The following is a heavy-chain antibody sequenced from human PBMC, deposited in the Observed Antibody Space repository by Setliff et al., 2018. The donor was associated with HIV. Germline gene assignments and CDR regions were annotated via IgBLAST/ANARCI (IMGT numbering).Heavy chain of an antibody. Sequence: ASVKVSCKPSGYTFTNYPMHWVRQAPGQRLEWMGWINGGNGNTKYSQKFQGRVTMARDTSASTVYMELRSLRSKDTAIYYCVKEYHTTATDTRVANYFDYWGQGTLVTVSS. D-gene: IGHD6-13*01. CDR2: INGGNGNT. CDR3: VKEYHTTATDTRVANYFDY. V-gene: IGHV1-3*01. J-gene: IGHJ4*02. CDR1: GYTFTNYP.